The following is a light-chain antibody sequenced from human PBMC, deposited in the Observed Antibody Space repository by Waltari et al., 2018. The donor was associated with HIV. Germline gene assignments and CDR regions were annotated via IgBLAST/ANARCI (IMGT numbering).Light chain of an antibody. V-gene: IGLV2-23*02. CDR3: CSYAGSSTPVV. Sequence: QSALTQPASVSGSPGQSNTISCTGTSSDVGSYNLVPWYQQHPGKAPTLMIYEVSKRPSGVSNRFSGSKSGNTASLTISGLQAEDEADYYCCSYAGSSTPVVFGGGTKLTVL. CDR2: EVS. CDR1: SSDVGSYNL. J-gene: IGLJ2*01.